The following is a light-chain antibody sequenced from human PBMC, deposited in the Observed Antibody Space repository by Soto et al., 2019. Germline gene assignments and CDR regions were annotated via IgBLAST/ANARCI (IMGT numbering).Light chain of an antibody. CDR3: NSYTSSTTLV. Sequence: QSVLTQPASVSASPGQSITISCSGTNGDIGGYNYVSWYQQHPGKAPKLMIYDVYNRPSGVSDRFSGSKSGNTASLTISGLQAEDEADYYCNSYTSSTTLVFGTGTKLTVL. J-gene: IGLJ1*01. V-gene: IGLV2-14*03. CDR1: NGDIGGYNY. CDR2: DVY.